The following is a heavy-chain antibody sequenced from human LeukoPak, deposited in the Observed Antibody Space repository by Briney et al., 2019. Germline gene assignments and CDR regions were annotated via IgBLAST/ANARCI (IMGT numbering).Heavy chain of an antibody. CDR3: ARSNYGSGSYSGY. J-gene: IGHJ4*02. V-gene: IGHV4-59*01. CDR2: IYYSGST. Sequence: SETLSLTCTVSGGSISSYYWSWIRQPPGKGLEWIGYIYYSGSTNYNPSLKSRVTISVDTSKNQFSLKLSSVTAADTAVYYCARSNYGSGSYSGYWGQGTLVTVSS. D-gene: IGHD3-10*01. CDR1: GGSISSYY.